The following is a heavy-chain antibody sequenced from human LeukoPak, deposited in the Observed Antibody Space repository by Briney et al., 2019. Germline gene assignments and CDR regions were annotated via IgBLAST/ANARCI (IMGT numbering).Heavy chain of an antibody. D-gene: IGHD3-3*01. Sequence: GGSLRLSCAASGFTFSTYVMNWVRQAPGKGLEWVSSISSSSSYIYYADSVKGRFTISRDNAKNSLYLQMNSLRAEDTAVYYCARDRDYDFWSGTHDYWGQGTLVTVSS. J-gene: IGHJ4*02. V-gene: IGHV3-21*01. CDR3: ARDRDYDFWSGTHDY. CDR2: ISSSSSYI. CDR1: GFTFSTYV.